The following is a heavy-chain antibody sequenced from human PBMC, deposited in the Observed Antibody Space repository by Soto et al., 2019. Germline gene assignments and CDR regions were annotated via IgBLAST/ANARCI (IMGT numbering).Heavy chain of an antibody. CDR2: IYYSGST. D-gene: IGHD1-26*01. V-gene: IGHV4-59*01. Sequence: SETLSLTCTVSGGSISSYYWSWIRQPPGKGLEWIGYIYYSGSTNYNPSLKSRVTISVDTSKNQFSLKLSSVTAADTAVYYCARLRPYSGSYFVDYWSQGTLVTVS. J-gene: IGHJ4*02. CDR1: GGSISSYY. CDR3: ARLRPYSGSYFVDY.